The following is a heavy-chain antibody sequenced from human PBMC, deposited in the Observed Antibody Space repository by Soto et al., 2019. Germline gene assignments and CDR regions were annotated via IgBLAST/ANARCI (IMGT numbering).Heavy chain of an antibody. CDR1: GYTFTSYY. V-gene: IGHV1-46*01. CDR2: INPSGGST. Sequence: ASVKVSCKASGYTFTSYYMHWVRQAPGQGLEWMGIINPSGGSTSYAQKFQGRVTMTRDTSTSTVYMELSSLRAEDTAVYYCAREAKTPYYDFWSGPNWFDPWGQGTLVTVSS. CDR3: AREAKTPYYDFWSGPNWFDP. D-gene: IGHD3-3*01. J-gene: IGHJ5*02.